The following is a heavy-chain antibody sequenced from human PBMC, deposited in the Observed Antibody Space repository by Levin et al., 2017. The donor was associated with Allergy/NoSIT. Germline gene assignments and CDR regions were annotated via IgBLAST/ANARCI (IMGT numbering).Heavy chain of an antibody. V-gene: IGHV1-69*13. CDR2: IIPISGPA. CDR1: GGSLNNFV. Sequence: PGASVKVSCKASGGSLNNFVINWVRQAPGQGLEWMGSIIPISGPAYYAQKFQGRVTIIADDSTPTAFMELSSLKSEDTAVYFCARGPIAAAAPWYMDVWGEGTTVTVS. CDR3: ARGPIAAAAPWYMDV. J-gene: IGHJ6*03. D-gene: IGHD6-13*01.